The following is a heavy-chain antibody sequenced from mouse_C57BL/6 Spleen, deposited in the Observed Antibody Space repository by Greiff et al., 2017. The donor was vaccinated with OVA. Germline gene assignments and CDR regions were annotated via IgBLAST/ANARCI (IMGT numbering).Heavy chain of an antibody. J-gene: IGHJ4*01. CDR3: ARSGKNYYGSSYAMDY. CDR1: GYTFTSYW. CDR2: IYPGSGST. Sequence: QVHVKQPGAELVKPGASVKMSCKASGYTFTSYWITWVKQRPGQGLEWIGDIYPGSGSTNYNEKFKSKATLTVDTSSSTAYMQLSSLTSEDSAVYYCARSGKNYYGSSYAMDYWGQGTSVTVSS. D-gene: IGHD1-1*01. V-gene: IGHV1-55*01.